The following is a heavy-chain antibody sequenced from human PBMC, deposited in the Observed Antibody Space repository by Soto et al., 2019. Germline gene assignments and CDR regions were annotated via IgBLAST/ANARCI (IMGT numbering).Heavy chain of an antibody. Sequence: PSETLSLTCTVSGGSITSYYWSWIRQPPGKGLEWIGYIYYSGSTNYNPSLKSRVTISVDTSKNQFPLKLNSVTAADTAVYYCARTRNWFDPWGQGTLVTVSS. J-gene: IGHJ5*02. CDR2: IYYSGST. CDR1: GGSITSYY. V-gene: IGHV4-59*08. CDR3: ARTRNWFDP.